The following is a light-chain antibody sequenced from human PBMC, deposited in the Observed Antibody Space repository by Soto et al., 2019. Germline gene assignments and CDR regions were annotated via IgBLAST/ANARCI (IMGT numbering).Light chain of an antibody. CDR1: SSNIGANYD. V-gene: IGLV1-40*01. CDR3: QSYDGSLAGVL. CDR2: ADS. J-gene: IGLJ2*01. Sequence: QSVLAPPPSVSGALGQRVTISCSGSSSNIGANYDVHWYQQFAGRAPKLLIFADSSRPSGVPDRFSGSKSGSSASLAISGLQVEDEADYYCQSYDGSLAGVLFGGGTKVTVL.